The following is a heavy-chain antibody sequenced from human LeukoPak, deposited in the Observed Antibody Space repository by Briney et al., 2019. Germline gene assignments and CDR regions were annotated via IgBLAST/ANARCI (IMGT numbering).Heavy chain of an antibody. CDR2: ISYDGSNK. V-gene: IGHV3-30-3*01. D-gene: IGHD5-12*01. Sequence: PGRSLRLSCAASGFTFSSYAMHWVRQAPGKGLEWVAVISYDGSNKYYADSVKGRFTISRDNSKNTLYLQMNSLRAEDTAVYYCARGRNIVAISGYFDYWGQGTLVTVSS. CDR1: GFTFSSYA. CDR3: ARGRNIVAISGYFDY. J-gene: IGHJ4*02.